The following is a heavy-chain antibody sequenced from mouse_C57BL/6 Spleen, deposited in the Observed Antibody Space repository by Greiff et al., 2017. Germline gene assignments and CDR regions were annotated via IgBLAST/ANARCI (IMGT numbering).Heavy chain of an antibody. V-gene: IGHV3-6*01. D-gene: IGHD3-3*01. Sequence: DVKLVESGPGLVKPSQSLSLTCSVTGYSITSGYYWNWIRQFPGNKLEWMGYISYDGSNNYNPSLKNRISITRDTSKNQFFLKLNSVTTEDTATYYCARAGLGDGYFDVWGTGTTVTVSS. CDR1: GYSITSGYY. CDR2: ISYDGSN. J-gene: IGHJ1*03. CDR3: ARAGLGDGYFDV.